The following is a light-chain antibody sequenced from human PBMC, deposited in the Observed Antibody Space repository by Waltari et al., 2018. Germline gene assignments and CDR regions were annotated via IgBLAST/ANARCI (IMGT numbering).Light chain of an antibody. CDR2: EVS. Sequence: QAAPTQPPSVSGSPGQSVTISCTGTNSDIGYYNAVSWYQQHPGKAPKLMIYEVSKRPSWVSDRFSGSKSGNTASLTISGLQAEDEADYYCSSYAGSNTLVFGGGTRLTVL. V-gene: IGLV2-11*01. J-gene: IGLJ2*01. CDR1: NSDIGYYNA. CDR3: SSYAGSNTLV.